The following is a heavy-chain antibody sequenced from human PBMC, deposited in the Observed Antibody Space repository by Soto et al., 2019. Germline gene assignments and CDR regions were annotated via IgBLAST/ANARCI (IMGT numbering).Heavy chain of an antibody. Sequence: GASVKVSCKASGGTFSSYAISWVRQAPGQGLEWMGGIIPTFGTANYAQKFQGRVTITADESTSTAYMELSSLRSEDTAVYYCARDRLANGVTYYYGMDVWGQGTTVTVSS. CDR2: IIPTFGTA. D-gene: IGHD3-3*01. CDR3: ARDRLANGVTYYYGMDV. CDR1: GGTFSSYA. V-gene: IGHV1-69*13. J-gene: IGHJ6*02.